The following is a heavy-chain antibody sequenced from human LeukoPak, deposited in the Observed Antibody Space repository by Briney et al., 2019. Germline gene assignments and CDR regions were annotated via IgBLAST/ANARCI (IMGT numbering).Heavy chain of an antibody. CDR2: IYYSGST. V-gene: IGHV4-31*03. CDR3: ARCPGLWLRPYYFDY. D-gene: IGHD5-18*01. Sequence: SETLSLTCTISGGSISSGGYYWSWIRQHPGKGLEWIGYIYYSGSTYYNPSLKSRVTISVDTSKNQFSLKLSSVTAADTAVYYCARCPGLWLRPYYFDYWGQGTLVTVSS. J-gene: IGHJ4*02. CDR1: GGSISSGGYY.